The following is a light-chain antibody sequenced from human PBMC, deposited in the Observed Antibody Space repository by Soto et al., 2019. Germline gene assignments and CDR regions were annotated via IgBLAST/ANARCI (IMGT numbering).Light chain of an antibody. J-gene: IGLJ1*01. V-gene: IGLV2-8*01. CDR2: EVT. CDR1: SSDVGAYKY. Sequence: QSALTQPPSASGSPGQSLTISCTGTSSDVGAYKYVSWYQQYPGKAPKLMIYEVTKRRSGVPDRFSGSKSGNTASLTVSGVEAEDEAEYCCSSYAGSNIYVCGPRTKQTVL. CDR3: SSYAGSNIYV.